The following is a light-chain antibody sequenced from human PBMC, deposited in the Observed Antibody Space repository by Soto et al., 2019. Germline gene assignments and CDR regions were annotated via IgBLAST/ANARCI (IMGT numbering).Light chain of an antibody. J-gene: IGKJ1*01. V-gene: IGKV3D-20*01. Sequence: EILLTQSPSSLSASPGERAALSCGASQSVSSNYLAWYQQKPGLAPRLLIYDASRRATGIPDRFSGSGSGADFILSISRLEPEDFAIYYCQQYGISPLTFGHGTKVDIK. CDR3: QQYGISPLT. CDR2: DAS. CDR1: QSVSSNY.